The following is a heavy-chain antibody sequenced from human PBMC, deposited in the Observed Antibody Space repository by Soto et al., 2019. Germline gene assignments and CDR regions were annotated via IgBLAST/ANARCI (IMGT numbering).Heavy chain of an antibody. CDR2: IPFSGST. D-gene: IGHD6-19*01. Sequence: QLQLQESGPGLVKPSETLSLTCTVSGGSISRNNHYWGWIRQSPGKGLEWIGSIPFSGSTNYNPSLKRPVRISKEPSMNQFSLRMSSATAADTAVFYCTRLGSSGWYQGSYFDYWGQGILVTVSS. CDR1: GGSISRNNHY. J-gene: IGHJ4*02. CDR3: TRLGSSGWYQGSYFDY. V-gene: IGHV4-39*01.